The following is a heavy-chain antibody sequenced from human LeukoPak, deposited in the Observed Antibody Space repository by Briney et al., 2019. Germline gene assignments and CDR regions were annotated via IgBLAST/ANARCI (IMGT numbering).Heavy chain of an antibody. V-gene: IGHV4-59*01. CDR3: AREAAPGYYDSSGYYPSDY. Sequence: SETLSLTCTVTGGSISSYYWSWIRQPPGKGLEWIGYIYYSGSTNYNPSLKSRVTISVDTSENQFSLKLSSVTAADTAVYYCAREAAPGYYDSSGYYPSDYWGQGTLVTVSS. J-gene: IGHJ4*02. CDR1: GGSISSYY. D-gene: IGHD3-22*01. CDR2: IYYSGST.